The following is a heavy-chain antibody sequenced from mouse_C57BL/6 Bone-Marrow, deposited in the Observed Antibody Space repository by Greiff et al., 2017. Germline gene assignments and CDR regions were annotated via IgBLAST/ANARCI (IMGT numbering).Heavy chain of an antibody. CDR2: INPGSGGT. V-gene: IGHV1-54*01. J-gene: IGHJ2*01. CDR1: GYAFTNYL. CDR3: ARSRGCYYGSADY. D-gene: IGHD1-1*01. Sequence: QVQLQQSGAELVRPGTSVKVSCKASGYAFTNYLIEWVKQRPGQGLEWIGVINPGSGGTNYNEKFKGKATLNANKSSSTAYKQLNSLTSKDSAVYFCARSRGCYYGSADYWGQGTTLTVSS.